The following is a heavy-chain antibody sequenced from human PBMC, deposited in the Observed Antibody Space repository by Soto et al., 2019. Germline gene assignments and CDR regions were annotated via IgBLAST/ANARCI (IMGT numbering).Heavy chain of an antibody. D-gene: IGHD4-17*01. CDR3: ARVPVTTYAFDI. Sequence: GASVKVFCKASGYTLTSYGMHWVRQAPGQRLEWMGWINAGNGNTKYSQKFQGRVTITRDTSASTAYMELSSLRSEDTAVYYCARVPVTTYAFDIWGQGTMVTVSS. CDR1: GYTLTSYG. J-gene: IGHJ3*02. V-gene: IGHV1-3*01. CDR2: INAGNGNT.